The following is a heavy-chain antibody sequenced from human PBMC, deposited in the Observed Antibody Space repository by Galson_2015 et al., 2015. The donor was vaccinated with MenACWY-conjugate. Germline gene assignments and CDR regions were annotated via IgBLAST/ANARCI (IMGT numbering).Heavy chain of an antibody. CDR2: ISGSGDNT. CDR1: GFTFGRHT. CDR3: ARELYHSGSLDWCDR. D-gene: IGHD1-7*01. J-gene: IGHJ5*02. V-gene: IGHV3-23*01. Sequence: SLRLSCAASGFTFGRHTMSWVRQTPGKGLEWVSTISGSGDNTYYPDSVKGRFTISRDNSKNTVYLQINSLRAEDTAVYHCARELYHSGSLDWCDRWRQGTLVSVSS.